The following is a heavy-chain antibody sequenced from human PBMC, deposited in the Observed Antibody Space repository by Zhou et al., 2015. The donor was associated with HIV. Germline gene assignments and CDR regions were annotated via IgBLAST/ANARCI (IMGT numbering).Heavy chain of an antibody. Sequence: QERLVQSGTQVKEPGASVKVSCKPYGYFFIAQGVAWVRQAPGQGLEWMGRINPNNGGTKYAQKFQGRVTMTRDTSISTAYMELSRLRSDDTAVYYCAREVYDFDYYYYYMDVWGKGTTVTVSS. J-gene: IGHJ6*03. CDR3: AREVYDFDYYYYYMDV. CDR1: GYFFIAQG. CDR2: INPNNGGT. V-gene: IGHV1-2*06. D-gene: IGHD3-3*01.